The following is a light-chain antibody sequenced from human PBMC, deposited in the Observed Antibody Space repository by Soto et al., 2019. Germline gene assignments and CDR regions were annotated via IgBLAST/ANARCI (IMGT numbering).Light chain of an antibody. V-gene: IGKV3-20*01. CDR3: QQYSSWLYT. J-gene: IGKJ2*01. CDR2: STS. Sequence: EIVLTQSPGTLSLSPGERATLSCRASQSVSSSYLVWYQQKPGQAPRNIIYSTSSRATGIPDRFSGSGSGTDFTLTISRLEPEDFAVYYCQQYSSWLYTFGQGTKLHIK. CDR1: QSVSSSY.